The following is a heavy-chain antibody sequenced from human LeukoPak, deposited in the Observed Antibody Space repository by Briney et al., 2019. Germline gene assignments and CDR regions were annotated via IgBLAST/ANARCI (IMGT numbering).Heavy chain of an antibody. J-gene: IGHJ3*02. CDR1: GGSISSGGYS. CDR3: VSTPDYGDYEGAFDI. CDR2: IYHSGST. V-gene: IGHV4-30-2*01. D-gene: IGHD4-17*01. Sequence: KPSQTLSLTCAVSGGSISSGGYSWSWIRQPPGKGLEWIGYIYHSGSTYYNPSLKSRVTISVDRSKNQFSLKLSSVTAADTAVYYCVSTPDYGDYEGAFDIWGQGTMVTVSS.